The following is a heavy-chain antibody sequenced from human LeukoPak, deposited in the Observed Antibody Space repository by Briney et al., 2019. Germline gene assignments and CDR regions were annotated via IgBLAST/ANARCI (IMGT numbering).Heavy chain of an antibody. V-gene: IGHV4-31*03. CDR3: ARVGLWGSSGDHAFDI. D-gene: IGHD2-21*02. CDR2: IYYSGST. CDR1: GGSISSGGYY. Sequence: SETLSLTCTVSGGSISSGGYYWSWIRQDPGKGLEWIGYIYYSGSTYYNPSLKSRVTISVDTSKDQFSLKLSSVTAADTAVYYCARVGLWGSSGDHAFDIWGQGTMVTVSS. J-gene: IGHJ3*02.